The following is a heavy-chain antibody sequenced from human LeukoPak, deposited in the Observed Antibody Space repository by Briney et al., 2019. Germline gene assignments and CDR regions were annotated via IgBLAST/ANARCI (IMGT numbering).Heavy chain of an antibody. CDR2: IIPILGIA. CDR3: ARGGQEANWGSTRY. Sequence: SVKVSCKASGGTFSSYTISWVRQAPGQGLEWMGRIIPILGIANYAQKFQGRVTITADKSTSTTYMELSSLRSEDTAVYYRARGGQEANWGSTRYWGQGTLVTVSS. J-gene: IGHJ4*02. V-gene: IGHV1-69*02. CDR1: GGTFSSYT. D-gene: IGHD7-27*01.